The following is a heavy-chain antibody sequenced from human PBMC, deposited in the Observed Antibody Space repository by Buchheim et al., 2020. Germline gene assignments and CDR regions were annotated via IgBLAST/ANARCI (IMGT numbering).Heavy chain of an antibody. Sequence: EVQLVESGGGLVKPGGSLRLSCAASGFTFSSYSMNWVRQAPGKGLEWVSSISSSSSYIYYADSVKGRFTISRDNAKNSLYLQMNSLRAEDTAVYYCARDLVAGNFYYGMDVWGQGTT. CDR2: ISSSSSYI. CDR3: ARDLVAGNFYYGMDV. CDR1: GFTFSSYS. J-gene: IGHJ6*02. V-gene: IGHV3-21*01. D-gene: IGHD6-19*01.